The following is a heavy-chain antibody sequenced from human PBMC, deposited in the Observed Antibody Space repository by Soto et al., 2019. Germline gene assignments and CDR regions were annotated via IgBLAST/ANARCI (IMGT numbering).Heavy chain of an antibody. CDR1: GDSISGSPYF. Sequence: SETLSLTCTVSGDSISGSPYFWGWIRQPPGKRLEWIGSVFYDGYTLYTPSLRSRVTISVDTSKNQFSLKLNSVTAADTAVYYCARVRREYDNSGPVDYWGQGTLVTVSS. CDR2: VFYDGYT. J-gene: IGHJ4*02. V-gene: IGHV4-39*07. CDR3: ARVRREYDNSGPVDY. D-gene: IGHD3-22*01.